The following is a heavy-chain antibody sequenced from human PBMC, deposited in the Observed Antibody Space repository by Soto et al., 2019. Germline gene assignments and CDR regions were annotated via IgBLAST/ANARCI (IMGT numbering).Heavy chain of an antibody. D-gene: IGHD3-9*01. J-gene: IGHJ4*02. CDR3: ARVDILTGYHKYYFDY. Sequence: SETLSLTCTVSGGSISSGDYYWSWIRQPPGKSMEWIGYIYYSGSTSYNPSLKSRVTISLDTFKNQFSLKLSSVTAADTSVYYCARVDILTGYHKYYFDYWGQGTLVTGSS. CDR1: GGSISSGDYY. V-gene: IGHV4-30-4*01. CDR2: IYYSGST.